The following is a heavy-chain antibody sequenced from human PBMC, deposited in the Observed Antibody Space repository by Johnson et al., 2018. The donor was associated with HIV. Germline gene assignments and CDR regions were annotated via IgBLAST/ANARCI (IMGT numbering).Heavy chain of an antibody. CDR2: ISSSGYSI. D-gene: IGHD6-6*01. Sequence: QVQLVESGGGLVQPGGSLRLSCAASGFTFSDFYMSWIRQAPGRGLEWVSYISSSGYSIYYTDSVKGRFTISRDNAKNSLYLQMNSLRAEDTALYYCARANGQLGGAFDIWGQGTMVTVSA. J-gene: IGHJ3*02. V-gene: IGHV3-11*01. CDR1: GFTFSDFY. CDR3: ARANGQLGGAFDI.